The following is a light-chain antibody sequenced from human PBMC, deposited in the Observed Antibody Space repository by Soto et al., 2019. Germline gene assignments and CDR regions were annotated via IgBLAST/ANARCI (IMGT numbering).Light chain of an antibody. V-gene: IGKV1-5*03. CDR2: KAS. Sequence: DIQMTQSPSTLSGSVGDRVTITCRASQTISSWLAWYQQKPGKAPKLLIYKASTLKSGVPSRFSGSGSGTEFTLTISSLQPDDCATYYCQHYNSYSEAFGQGTKM. CDR3: QHYNSYSEA. CDR1: QTISSW. J-gene: IGKJ1*01.